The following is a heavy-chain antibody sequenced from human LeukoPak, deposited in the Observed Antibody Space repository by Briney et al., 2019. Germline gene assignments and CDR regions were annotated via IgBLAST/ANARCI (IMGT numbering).Heavy chain of an antibody. Sequence: PGGSLRLSCAASGFTFSSYAMSWVRQAAGKRLEWVSAISGSGGSTYYADSVKGRFTISRDNSKNTLYLPMNSLRAEDTAVYYCAKGLTDILTGYIFDYWGQGTLVTVSS. D-gene: IGHD3-9*01. CDR3: AKGLTDILTGYIFDY. CDR2: ISGSGGST. CDR1: GFTFSSYA. J-gene: IGHJ4*02. V-gene: IGHV3-23*01.